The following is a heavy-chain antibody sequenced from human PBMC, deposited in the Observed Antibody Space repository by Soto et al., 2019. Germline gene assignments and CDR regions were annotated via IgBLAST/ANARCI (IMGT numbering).Heavy chain of an antibody. CDR2: IDPSDSYT. CDR1: GYSFTSYW. D-gene: IGHD5-18*01. J-gene: IGHJ6*02. Sequence: PGESLKISCKGSGYSFTSYWISWVRQMPGKGLEWMGRIDPSDSYTNYSPSFQGHVTISADTISADKSIRTAYLQWSSLKASDTAMYYCAITAITSIYYYDMDVWGQGTAVTVSS. CDR3: AITAITSIYYYDMDV. V-gene: IGHV5-10-1*01.